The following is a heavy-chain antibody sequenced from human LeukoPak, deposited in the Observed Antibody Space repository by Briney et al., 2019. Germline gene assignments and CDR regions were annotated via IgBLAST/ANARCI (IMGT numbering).Heavy chain of an antibody. CDR1: GGSLSRFY. CDR2: IHSGGTT. Sequence: PSETQSLTCTVSGGSLSRFYWAWIRQPAGRGLEWIGRIHSGGTTNYNPSLESRLTFSLDTSQNQFSLKLNSVTAADTAVYYCARDSPDGYTSGHYYYYLDVWGKGTTVTVSS. D-gene: IGHD5-18*01. V-gene: IGHV4-4*07. CDR3: ARDSPDGYTSGHYYYYLDV. J-gene: IGHJ6*03.